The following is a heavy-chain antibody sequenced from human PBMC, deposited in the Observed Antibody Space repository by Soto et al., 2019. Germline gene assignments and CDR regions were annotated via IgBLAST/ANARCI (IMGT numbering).Heavy chain of an antibody. CDR2: VTYGGSDK. Sequence: GGSLRLSCAASGFTFISYALHWVRQAPGKGLEWVAVVTYGGSDKYYADSVKGRFTISRDNSKDTVSLQMNSLRSEDTAVYYCVRDWNSGSYYAYFDYWGQVTLVTVSS. D-gene: IGHD1-26*01. CDR1: GFTFISYA. CDR3: VRDWNSGSYYAYFDY. V-gene: IGHV3-30*04. J-gene: IGHJ4*02.